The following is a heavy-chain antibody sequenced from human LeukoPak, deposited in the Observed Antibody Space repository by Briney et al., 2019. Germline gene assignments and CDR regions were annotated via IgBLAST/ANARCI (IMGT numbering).Heavy chain of an antibody. CDR1: GFTFSSYS. D-gene: IGHD3-9*01. Sequence: GSLRLSCAASGFTFSSYSMNWIRQPPGKGLEWIGEINHSGSTNYNPSLKSRVTISVDTSKNQFSLKLSSVTAADTAVYYCAREHVLRYFDWFDPWGQGTLVTVSS. CDR3: AREHVLRYFDWFDP. CDR2: INHSGST. J-gene: IGHJ5*02. V-gene: IGHV4-34*01.